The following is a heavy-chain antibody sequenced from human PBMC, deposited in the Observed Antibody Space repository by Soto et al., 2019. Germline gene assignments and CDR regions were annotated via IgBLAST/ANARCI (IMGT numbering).Heavy chain of an antibody. D-gene: IGHD3-3*01. CDR1: GFTFSSYA. CDR3: AISGWSGYYTPFDY. CDR2: ISGSGGST. V-gene: IGHV3-23*01. Sequence: EVQLLESGGGLVQPGGSLRLSCAASGFTFSSYAMSWVRQAPGKGLEGVSAISGSGGSTYYADSVKGRFTISRDNSKNTLYLQMNSLRAEDTAVYYGAISGWSGYYTPFDYWGQGTLVTVSS. J-gene: IGHJ4*02.